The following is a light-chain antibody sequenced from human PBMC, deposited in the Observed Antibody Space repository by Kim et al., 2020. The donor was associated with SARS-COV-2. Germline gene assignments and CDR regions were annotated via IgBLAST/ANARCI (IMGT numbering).Light chain of an antibody. Sequence: GQSVSISCTGTSSDVSGYNYVACYQQHPGKAPKLMIYEVSKRPSGVPDRFSGSKSGNTASLTVSGLQAEDEADYYCCSYAGSNNLVFGGGTQLTVL. J-gene: IGLJ2*01. CDR3: CSYAGSNNLV. V-gene: IGLV2-8*01. CDR2: EVS. CDR1: SSDVSGYNY.